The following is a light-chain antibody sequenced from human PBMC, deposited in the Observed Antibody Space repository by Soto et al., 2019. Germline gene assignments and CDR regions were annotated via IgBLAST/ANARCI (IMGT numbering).Light chain of an antibody. Sequence: EIVFSQSPGPLSLSPGERATLSFRSSQSVSSSYLAWYQQKPGQAPRLLIYGASTRATGIPARFSGSGSGTEFTLTISSLQSEDFAVYYCQQYNNRPRTFGQGTKVDIK. CDR1: QSVSSSY. V-gene: IGKV3-15*01. J-gene: IGKJ1*01. CDR3: QQYNNRPRT. CDR2: GAS.